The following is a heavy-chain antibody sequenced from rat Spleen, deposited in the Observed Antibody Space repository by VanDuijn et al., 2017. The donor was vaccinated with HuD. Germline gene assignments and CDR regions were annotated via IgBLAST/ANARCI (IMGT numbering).Heavy chain of an antibody. V-gene: IGHV6-6*01. CDR1: GFTFSSAW. CDR3: TRGGYYRY. J-gene: IGHJ2*01. D-gene: IGHD1-1*01. CDR2: IKAKSNNYAT. Sequence: EVQVLESGGGLVQPGNSLKLSCATSGFTFSSAWMYWYRQFPEKRLEWVARIKAKSNNYATDYTESVKGRFTISRDDSKSSIYLQMNNLRSEDTATYYCTRGGYYRYWGQGVMVTVSS.